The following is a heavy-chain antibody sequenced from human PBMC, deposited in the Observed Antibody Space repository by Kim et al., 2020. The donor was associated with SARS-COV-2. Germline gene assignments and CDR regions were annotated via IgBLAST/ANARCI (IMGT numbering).Heavy chain of an antibody. Sequence: GGSLRLSCADSGFTFSSYGMHWVRQAPGKGLEWVAVISYDGSNKYYADSVKGRFTISRDNSKNTLYLQMNSLRAEDTAVYYCEKDGGMGDVWGQGTTVTVSS. J-gene: IGHJ6*02. CDR3: EKDGGMGDV. D-gene: IGHD1-20*01. CDR2: ISYDGSNK. CDR1: GFTFSSYG. V-gene: IGHV3-30*18.